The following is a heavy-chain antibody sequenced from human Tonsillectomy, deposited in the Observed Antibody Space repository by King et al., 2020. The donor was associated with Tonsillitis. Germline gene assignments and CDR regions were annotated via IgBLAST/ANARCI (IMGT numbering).Heavy chain of an antibody. CDR3: ARDARYYASRGSTYSLGY. V-gene: IGHV4-38-2*02. Sequence: AVSGYSISSGYYWGWIRQPPGKGLDWMGSIYHSGSTYYNPSLKSRVTLSVDTSKNQFSLKLSSVTAADTAVYYCARDARYYASRGSTYSLGYWGQGTLVSVSS. CDR2: IYHSGST. J-gene: IGHJ4*02. D-gene: IGHD3-22*01. CDR1: GYSISSGYY.